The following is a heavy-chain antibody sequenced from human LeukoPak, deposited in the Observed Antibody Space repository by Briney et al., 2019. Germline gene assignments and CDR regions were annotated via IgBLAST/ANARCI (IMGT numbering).Heavy chain of an antibody. CDR1: GFTFSSYA. D-gene: IGHD6-13*01. V-gene: IGHV3-23*01. CDR3: AKATSSTWYNYDY. J-gene: IGHJ4*02. Sequence: GGSLRLSCVASGFTFSSYAMSWVRQAPGKGLEWVSAISGGGFNTYSADSVKGRFTISRDSSKNTLFLQMNSLRAEDTALYYCAKATSSTWYNYDYWGQGTLVTVSS. CDR2: ISGGGFNT.